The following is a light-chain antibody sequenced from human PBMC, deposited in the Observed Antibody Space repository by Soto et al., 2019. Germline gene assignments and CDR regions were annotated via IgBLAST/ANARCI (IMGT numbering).Light chain of an antibody. J-gene: IGKJ3*01. Sequence: DIQMTQSQSSVSASVGDRVTITCRASQGISSWVAWYQQKPGKAPKLLIYTAYSMKSGVPSRFSGSGSGTDFTLTISSLQPEDFATYYCQQANSFPLFGPGTKVDIK. CDR2: TAY. V-gene: IGKV1-12*01. CDR3: QQANSFPL. CDR1: QGISSW.